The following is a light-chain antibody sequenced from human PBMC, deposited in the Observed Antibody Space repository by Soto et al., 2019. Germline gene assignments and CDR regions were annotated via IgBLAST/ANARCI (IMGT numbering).Light chain of an antibody. J-gene: IGLJ1*01. V-gene: IGLV2-14*01. Sequence: QSVLTQPASVSGSPGQSIAISCTGTSSDVGYYNYVSWYQQHPGKAPNVMIYDVNNRPSGVPDRFSGSKSGNTASLTISGLQAEDEADYYCSSYTSISTYVSGTGTVVTVL. CDR3: SSYTSISTYV. CDR2: DVN. CDR1: SSDVGYYNY.